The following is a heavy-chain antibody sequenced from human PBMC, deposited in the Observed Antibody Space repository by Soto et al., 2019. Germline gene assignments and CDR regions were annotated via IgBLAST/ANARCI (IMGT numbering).Heavy chain of an antibody. J-gene: IGHJ5*02. D-gene: IGHD2-15*01. CDR3: TRALRDGGNA. CDR2: INPGGGFT. Sequence: QVQLVQYGAEVKKPGASVKVSCKASGYTFTSYYMHWVRQAPGQGLEWMGIINPGGGFTLYTENLQGRITRTSDTSTSTIYMELSSLRSEDTATYYCTRALRDGGNAWGQGTLVTVSS. CDR1: GYTFTSYY. V-gene: IGHV1-46*01.